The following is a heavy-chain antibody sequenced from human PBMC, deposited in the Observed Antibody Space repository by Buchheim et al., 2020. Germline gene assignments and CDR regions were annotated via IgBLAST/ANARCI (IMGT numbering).Heavy chain of an antibody. CDR2: ISGSGGTT. CDR1: GFTFDDYA. V-gene: IGHV3-23*04. CDR3: AKDKRMVGILPAARLGS. D-gene: IGHD2-2*01. J-gene: IGHJ4*02. Sequence: EVQLVESGGSVIRPGGSLRLSCAASGFTFDDYAMTWVRQAPGKGLEWVSGISGSGGTTYYADSVKGRFTISRDNSKDTLFLQMNSLRAEDAAIYYCAKDKRMVGILPAARLGSWGQGTL.